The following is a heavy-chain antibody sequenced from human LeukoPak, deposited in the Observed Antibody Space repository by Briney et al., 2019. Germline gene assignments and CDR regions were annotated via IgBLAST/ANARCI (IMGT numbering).Heavy chain of an antibody. J-gene: IGHJ4*02. CDR2: VYSGGST. CDR1: GFTVSTNY. Sequence: AGGSLRLSCAASGFTVSTNYMTWVRQAPGKGLEWVSVVYSGGSTYYADSVKGRFTISRDNSKNTLYLQTNSLRAEDTAVYYCATDYGPGSGSYPRYWGQGTLVTVSS. CDR3: ATDYGPGSGSYPRY. V-gene: IGHV3-66*01. D-gene: IGHD3-10*01.